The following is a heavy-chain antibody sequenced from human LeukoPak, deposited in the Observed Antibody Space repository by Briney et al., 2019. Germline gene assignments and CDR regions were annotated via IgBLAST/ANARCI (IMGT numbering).Heavy chain of an antibody. J-gene: IGHJ4*02. CDR2: INPNSGGT. CDR1: GYTFTSYY. Sequence: ASVKVSCKASGYTFTSYYMHWVRQAPGQGLEWMGWINPNSGGTNYAQKFQGRVTMTRDTSISTAYMELSRLRSDDTAVYYCARSVRPYYDSSGYYFDYWGQGTLVTVSS. D-gene: IGHD3-22*01. CDR3: ARSVRPYYDSSGYYFDY. V-gene: IGHV1-2*02.